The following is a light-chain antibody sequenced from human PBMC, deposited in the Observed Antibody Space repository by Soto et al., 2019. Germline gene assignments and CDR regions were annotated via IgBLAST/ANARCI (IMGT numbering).Light chain of an antibody. CDR3: NSYARSNNWV. Sequence: QSALTQPASVSGSPGQSITISCTGTSSDVGSYNYVSWYQQHPGKAPKLMIYEVSKRPSGVPDRFSGSKSGNTASLTVSGLQAEDEADYYCNSYARSNNWVFGGGTKLTVL. V-gene: IGLV2-8*01. CDR2: EVS. J-gene: IGLJ3*02. CDR1: SSDVGSYNY.